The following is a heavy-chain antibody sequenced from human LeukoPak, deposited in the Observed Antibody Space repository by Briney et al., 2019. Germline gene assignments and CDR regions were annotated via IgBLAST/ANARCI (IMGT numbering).Heavy chain of an antibody. D-gene: IGHD2-21*01. J-gene: IGHJ3*02. CDR1: GFTFDDYA. CDR2: ISWNSGSI. V-gene: IGHV3-9*03. Sequence: PGRSLRLSCAASGFTFDDYAMHWVRQAPGKGLEWVSGISWNSGSIGYADSVKGRFTISRDNAKNSLYLQINSLRAEDMALYYCAKEGIVSARAAFDIWGQGTMVTVSS. CDR3: AKEGIVSARAAFDI.